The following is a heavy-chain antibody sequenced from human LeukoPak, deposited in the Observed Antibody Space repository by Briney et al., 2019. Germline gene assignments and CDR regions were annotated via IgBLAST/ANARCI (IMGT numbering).Heavy chain of an antibody. D-gene: IGHD2-2*01. CDR1: GYTFTSYG. CDR3: ARDPTLYCSSTSCYSFWFDP. V-gene: IGHV1-18*01. J-gene: IGHJ5*02. Sequence: GASVKVSCKASGYTFTSYGISWVRQAPGQGLEWMGWISAYNGNTNYAQKLQGRVTMTTDTSTSTAYMELRSLRSDDTAVYYCARDPTLYCSSTSCYSFWFDPWGQGTLVTVSS. CDR2: ISAYNGNT.